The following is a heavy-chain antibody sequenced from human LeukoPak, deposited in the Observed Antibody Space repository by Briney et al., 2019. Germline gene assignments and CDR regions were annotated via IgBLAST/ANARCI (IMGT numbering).Heavy chain of an antibody. D-gene: IGHD3-22*01. V-gene: IGHV3-73*01. J-gene: IGHJ4*02. Sequence: GGSLRLSCAASGFTFSGSAMHWVRQASGKGLEWVGRIRSKANSYATAYAASVKGRFTISRDDSKNTAYLQMNSLKTEDTAVYYCTADTATVKYYYDSSGYYYLDYWGQGTLVTVSS. CDR1: GFTFSGSA. CDR2: IRSKANSYAT. CDR3: TADTATVKYYYDSSGYYYLDY.